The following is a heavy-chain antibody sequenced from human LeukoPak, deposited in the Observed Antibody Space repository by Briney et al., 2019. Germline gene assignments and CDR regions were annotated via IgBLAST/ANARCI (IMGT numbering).Heavy chain of an antibody. CDR3: GRYGYHFYYYYYMDV. CDR1: GYTFTSYG. V-gene: IGHV1-18*01. J-gene: IGHJ6*03. CDR2: ISAYNGNT. Sequence: ASVKVSCKASGYTFTSYGISWVRRAPGQGLEWMGWISAYNGNTNYAQKLQGRVTMTTDTSTSTAYMELRSLRSDDTAVYYCGRYGYHFYYYYYMDVWGKGTTVTVSS. D-gene: IGHD5-18*01.